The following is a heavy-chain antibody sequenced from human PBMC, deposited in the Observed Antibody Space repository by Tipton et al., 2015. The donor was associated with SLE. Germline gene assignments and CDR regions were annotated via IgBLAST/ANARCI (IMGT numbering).Heavy chain of an antibody. CDR1: GFTFSSYG. CDR2: IRYDGSNK. Sequence: SLRLSCAASGFTFSSYGMHWVRQAPGKGLEWVAFIRYDGSNKYYADSVKGRFTISRDNSKNTLYLQMNSLRAEDTAVYYCAKDIQPSLYGSAADYWGQGTLVTVSS. D-gene: IGHD3-10*01. CDR3: AKDIQPSLYGSAADY. V-gene: IGHV3-30*02. J-gene: IGHJ4*02.